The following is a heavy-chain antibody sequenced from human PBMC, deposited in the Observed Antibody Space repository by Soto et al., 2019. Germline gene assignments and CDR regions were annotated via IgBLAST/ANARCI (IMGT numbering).Heavy chain of an antibody. Sequence: QLQLQESGSGLVKPSQTLSLTCAVSGGSISSGGYSWSWIRQPPGKGLEWIGYIYHSGSTYYNPSLKSRVTRSVDRSKNQFSLKLSSVTAADTAVYYCARVIGSYGSGSYYYDYWGQGTLVTVSS. D-gene: IGHD3-10*01. V-gene: IGHV4-30-2*01. CDR3: ARVIGSYGSGSYYYDY. CDR1: GGSISSGGYS. CDR2: IYHSGST. J-gene: IGHJ4*02.